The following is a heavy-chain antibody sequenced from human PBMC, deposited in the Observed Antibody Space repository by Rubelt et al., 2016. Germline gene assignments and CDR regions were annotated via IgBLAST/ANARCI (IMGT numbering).Heavy chain of an antibody. CDR1: GGSFNDYY. CDR3: ARGILYCTDGVGYNNFDY. D-gene: IGHD2-8*01. J-gene: IGHJ4*02. Sequence: QVQLKQWGAGLLKPSETLSLTCAVYGGSFNDYYWSWIRQPPGKGLEWIGEIDHSGSTNYNPSLKSRVTISVDTAKNQFSLKVRSMTAAETAGFYCARGILYCTDGVGYNNFDYWGQGTLVTVSS. CDR2: IDHSGST. V-gene: IGHV4-34*02.